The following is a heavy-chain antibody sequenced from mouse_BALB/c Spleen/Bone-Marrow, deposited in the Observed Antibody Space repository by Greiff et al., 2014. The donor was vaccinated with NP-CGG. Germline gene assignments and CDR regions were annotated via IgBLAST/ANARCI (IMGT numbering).Heavy chain of an antibody. V-gene: IGHV1S29*02. J-gene: IGHJ2*01. Sequence: VQLQQSGPELVKPGASVKISCKASGYPFTDYIMHWVRQSHGKSLEWIGYIYPHTSDTGYNQKFKSKATLTVDISSSTAYMVLRSLTSEDSAFYYCVRAPPITSVVTRDYWGQGTTLTVSS. CDR1: GYPFTDYI. D-gene: IGHD1-1*01. CDR2: IYPHTSDT. CDR3: VRAPPITSVVTRDY.